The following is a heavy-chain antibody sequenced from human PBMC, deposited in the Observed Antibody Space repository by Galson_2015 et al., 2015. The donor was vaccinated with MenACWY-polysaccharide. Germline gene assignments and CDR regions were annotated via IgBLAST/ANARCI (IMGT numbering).Heavy chain of an antibody. Sequence: LRLSCAASGFPFTNYAMNWVRQAPGKGLEWVSSIGGSGTTYYADSVKGRFTISRDNSKNMVYLQMNSLRAEDTAIYYCAKANSGGICASGWACWFVPWGQWSLVIVSS. CDR2: IGGSGTT. CDR1: GFPFTNYA. J-gene: IGHJ5*02. D-gene: IGHD2-15*01. CDR3: AKANSGGICASGWACWFVP. V-gene: IGHV3-23*01.